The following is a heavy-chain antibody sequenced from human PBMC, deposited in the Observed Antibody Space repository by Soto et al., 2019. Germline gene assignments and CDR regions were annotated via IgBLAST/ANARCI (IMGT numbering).Heavy chain of an antibody. CDR3: ARQRRNPVSINWFDP. J-gene: IGHJ5*02. V-gene: IGHV5-51*03. CDR1: GYSFSTYW. D-gene: IGHD3-3*01. CDR2: IWPGDSDT. Sequence: EVRLVQSGAEVKKPGESLRISCQCSGYSFSTYWIGWVRQMPGQGLEWMGTIWPGDSDTRYSPSFQGHVTISAAKSISTVYLQWSSLKASDTAMNFCARQRRNPVSINWFDPWGQGTLVTVSS.